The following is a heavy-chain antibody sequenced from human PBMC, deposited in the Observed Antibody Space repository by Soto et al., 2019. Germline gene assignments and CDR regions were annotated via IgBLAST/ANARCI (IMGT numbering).Heavy chain of an antibody. D-gene: IGHD2-2*01. Sequence: ASVKVSCKASGYTFTSYGISWVRQAPGQGLEWMGWISAYNGNTNYAQELQGRVTMTTDTSTSTAYMELRSLRSDDTAVYYCAREGLGYCSSTSCSTAPVYYYYGMDVWGQGTTVTVSS. CDR2: ISAYNGNT. J-gene: IGHJ6*02. CDR1: GYTFTSYG. V-gene: IGHV1-18*01. CDR3: AREGLGYCSSTSCSTAPVYYYYGMDV.